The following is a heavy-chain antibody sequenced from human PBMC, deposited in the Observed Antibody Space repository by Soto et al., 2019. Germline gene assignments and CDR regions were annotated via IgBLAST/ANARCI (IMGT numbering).Heavy chain of an antibody. J-gene: IGHJ3*02. CDR1: GGSISSSSYY. V-gene: IGHV4-39*01. CDR2: IYYSGST. D-gene: IGHD2-2*01. Sequence: QLQLQESGPGLVKPSETLSLTCTVSGGSISSSSYYWGWIRQPPGKGLEWIGSIYYSGSTYYNPSLKRRVPISVDTSKNQFSLKLSSVTAADTAVYYCARPLLGGIYCSSTSCYGPDDAFDIWGQGTMVTVSS. CDR3: ARPLLGGIYCSSTSCYGPDDAFDI.